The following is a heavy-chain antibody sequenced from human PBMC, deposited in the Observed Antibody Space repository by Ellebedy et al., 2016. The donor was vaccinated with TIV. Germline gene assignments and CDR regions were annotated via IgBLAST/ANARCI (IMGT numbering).Heavy chain of an antibody. CDR2: IGASADRT. D-gene: IGHD1-26*01. J-gene: IGHJ6*02. CDR3: AKGLLPNRLRFGMDV. V-gene: IGHV3-23*01. CDR1: GLTFSSEA. Sequence: GGSLRLXXAASGLTFSSEAMSWVRQAPGKGLEWVSGIGASADRTYYADSVKGRFTISRDNSKNTLYLQMNSLRAEDTAVYYCAKGLLPNRLRFGMDVWGQGTTVTVSS.